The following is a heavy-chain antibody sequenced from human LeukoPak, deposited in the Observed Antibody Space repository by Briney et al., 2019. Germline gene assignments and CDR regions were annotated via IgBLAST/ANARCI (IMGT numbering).Heavy chain of an antibody. CDR2: ISSSGSTI. CDR3: ARGEYSYGFFDY. J-gene: IGHJ4*02. CDR1: GFTFSSYE. Sequence: GGSLRLSCAASGFTFSSYEMNWVRQAPGKGLEWVSYISSSGSTIYYADSVKGRFTISRDNAKNSLYLQMNSLRAEDTAVYYCARGEYSYGFFDYWGQGTLVTVSS. D-gene: IGHD5-18*01. V-gene: IGHV3-48*03.